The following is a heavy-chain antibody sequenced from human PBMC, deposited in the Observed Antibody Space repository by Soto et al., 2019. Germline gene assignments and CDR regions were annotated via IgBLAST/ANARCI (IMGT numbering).Heavy chain of an antibody. Sequence: EVQLLESGGGLVQPGGSLRLSCAASGFTFSSYAMSWVRQAPGKGLEWVSAIIGSGGSTYYADSVKGRFTISRDNSKNTLYLQMNSLRAEDTAVYYCAKGAGSYSIYYYYGMDVWGQGTTVTVSS. D-gene: IGHD1-26*01. CDR1: GFTFSSYA. V-gene: IGHV3-23*01. CDR2: IIGSGGST. CDR3: AKGAGSYSIYYYYGMDV. J-gene: IGHJ6*02.